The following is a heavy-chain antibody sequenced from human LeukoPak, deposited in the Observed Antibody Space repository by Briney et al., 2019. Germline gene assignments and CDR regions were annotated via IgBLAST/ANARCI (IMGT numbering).Heavy chain of an antibody. Sequence: GGSLRLSCAASGFSFSNYAMRWVRQAPGKGLDWVAVISANGNTEFYTDSVKGRFTIFRDNSKNIVYLQMDSLRAEDTAIYFCAKKGGNSGYSDFFDNWGQGNLVTVSS. J-gene: IGHJ4*02. CDR3: AKKGGNSGYSDFFDN. CDR2: ISANGNTE. D-gene: IGHD3-10*01. V-gene: IGHV3-30-3*02. CDR1: GFSFSNYA.